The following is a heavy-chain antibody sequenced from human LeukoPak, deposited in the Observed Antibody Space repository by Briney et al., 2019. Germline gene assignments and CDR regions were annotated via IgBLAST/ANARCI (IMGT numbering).Heavy chain of an antibody. CDR1: GFTFSSYA. CDR2: ISYDGSNK. Sequence: GRSLRLSCAASGFTFSSYAMHWVRQAPGKGLEWVAVISYDGSNKYYADSVKGRFTISRDNSKNTLYLQMNSLRTEDTAVYYCAREVAVAGLLSYYYYYMDVWGKGTTVTVSS. V-gene: IGHV3-30*01. CDR3: AREVAVAGLLSYYYYYMDV. J-gene: IGHJ6*03. D-gene: IGHD6-19*01.